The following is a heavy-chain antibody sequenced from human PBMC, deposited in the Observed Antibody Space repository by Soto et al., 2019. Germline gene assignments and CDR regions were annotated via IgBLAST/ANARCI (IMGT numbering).Heavy chain of an antibody. Sequence: QVQLQESGPGLVKPSQTLSLTCTVSGGSISSAGYNWSWIRQHPGKGLEWIGYIYYSGSTYYNPSLRSRVTISVDPSKTHFSLKLSSVTAADTAVYYCATYGSGSYYPTTFDYWGQGTLVTVSS. CDR2: IYYSGST. V-gene: IGHV4-31*03. CDR3: ATYGSGSYYPTTFDY. D-gene: IGHD3-10*01. J-gene: IGHJ4*02. CDR1: GGSISSAGYN.